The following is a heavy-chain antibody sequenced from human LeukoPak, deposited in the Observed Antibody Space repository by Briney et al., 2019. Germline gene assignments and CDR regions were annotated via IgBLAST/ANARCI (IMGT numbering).Heavy chain of an antibody. D-gene: IGHD5-18*01. CDR1: GIPLNRLA. CDR2: TRSKVHKYAT. V-gene: IGHV3-73*01. CDR3: TRHPNTAMVVTDALDI. J-gene: IGHJ3*02. Sequence: RGSLRLPWAASGIPLNRLAVRWVRPAAGKGLGWDGRTRSKVHKYATSYAASVKDRFSISRDDSKNTAYLQMNSLKTEDTAVYYCTRHPNTAMVVTDALDIWGQGTMVIVSS.